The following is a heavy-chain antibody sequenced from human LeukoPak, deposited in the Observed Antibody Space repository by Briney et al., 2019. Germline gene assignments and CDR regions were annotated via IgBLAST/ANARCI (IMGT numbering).Heavy chain of an antibody. CDR2: IIPILGIV. J-gene: IGHJ4*02. D-gene: IGHD5-18*01. CDR3: ARAENVYSYGYSFQY. Sequence: SVKVSCKASGGTFSSYAISWVRQAPGQGLEWMGRIIPILGIVNYAQKFQGRVTITADKSTSTAYMELSSLRSEDTALYFCARAENVYSYGYSFQYWGQGTLVTVSS. CDR1: GGTFSSYA. V-gene: IGHV1-69*04.